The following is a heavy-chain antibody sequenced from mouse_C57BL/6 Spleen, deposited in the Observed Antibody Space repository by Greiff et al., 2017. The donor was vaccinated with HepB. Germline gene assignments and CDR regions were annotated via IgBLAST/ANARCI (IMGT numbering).Heavy chain of an antibody. CDR1: GFNIKDDY. CDR2: IDPENGDT. CDR3: TTFDSFYFDY. V-gene: IGHV14-4*01. J-gene: IGHJ2*01. D-gene: IGHD2-4*01. Sequence: DVHLVESGAELVRPGASVKLSCTASGFNIKDDYMHWVKQRPEQGLEWIGWIDPENGDTEYASKFQGKATITADTSSNTAYLQLTSLTSEDTAVYYCTTFDSFYFDYWGQGTTLTVSS.